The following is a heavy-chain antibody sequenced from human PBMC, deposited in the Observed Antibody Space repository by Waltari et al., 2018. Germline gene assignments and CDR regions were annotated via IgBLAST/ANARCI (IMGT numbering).Heavy chain of an antibody. V-gene: IGHV4-31*03. CDR2: NYYSGTT. D-gene: IGHD6-13*01. J-gene: IGHJ3*02. CDR3: ARGSGIAAAGRSFDI. CDR1: GGSISSGGYY. Sequence: QVQLQESGPGLVKPSQTLSLTCTVSGGSISSGGYYWSWIRQNPGKGLEWLWYNYYSGTTYSNPSRKSRVTISVDTSKNQFSLKLRSVTAADTAVYYCARGSGIAAAGRSFDIWGQGTMVTVSS.